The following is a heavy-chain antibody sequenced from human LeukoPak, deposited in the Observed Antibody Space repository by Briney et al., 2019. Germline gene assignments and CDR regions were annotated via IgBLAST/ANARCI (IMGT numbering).Heavy chain of an antibody. CDR2: ISSSSSTI. Sequence: GGSLRLSCAASGFTFSSYSMNWVRQAPGKGLEWVSYISSSSSTIYYADSVKGRFTISRDNAKSSLYLQMNSLRAEDTAVYHCAREGVQLWSANYYYYYGMDVWGQGTTVTVSS. CDR3: AREGVQLWSANYYYYYGMDV. CDR1: GFTFSSYS. J-gene: IGHJ6*02. V-gene: IGHV3-48*01. D-gene: IGHD5-18*01.